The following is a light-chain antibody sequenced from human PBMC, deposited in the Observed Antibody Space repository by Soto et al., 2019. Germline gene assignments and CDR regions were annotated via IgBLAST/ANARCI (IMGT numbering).Light chain of an antibody. CDR2: WAS. CDR1: QSVLYSSNNKNY. Sequence: DIVMTQSPDSLAVSLGERATINCKSSQSVLYSSNNKNYLAWYQQKPGQPPKLLIYWASTRESGVPDRFSGSGSGKDFPLTISSLQAGDVAVYYCQQYYNNAFTFRGGAQVGVK. V-gene: IGKV4-1*01. J-gene: IGKJ4*01. CDR3: QQYYNNAFT.